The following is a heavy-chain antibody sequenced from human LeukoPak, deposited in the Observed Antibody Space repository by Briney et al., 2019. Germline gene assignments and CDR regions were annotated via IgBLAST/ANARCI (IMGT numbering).Heavy chain of an antibody. J-gene: IGHJ6*03. Sequence: PGGSLRLSCAASGFTFSSYSMNWVRQAPGKGLEWVSSISSSSSYIYYADSVKGRFTISRDNSKNTLYLQMNSLRAEDTAVYYCSKGLAPEDYMDVWGKGTTVTVSS. CDR1: GFTFSSYS. D-gene: IGHD6-6*01. V-gene: IGHV3-21*04. CDR3: SKGLAPEDYMDV. CDR2: ISSSSSYI.